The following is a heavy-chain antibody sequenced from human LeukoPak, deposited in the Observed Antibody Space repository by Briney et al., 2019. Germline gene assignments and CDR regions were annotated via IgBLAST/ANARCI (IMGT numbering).Heavy chain of an antibody. D-gene: IGHD2-21*02. Sequence: SETLSLTCTVSGGSISSGSYYWSWIRQPAGKGLEWIGRIYTSGSTNYNPSLKSRVTISVDTSKNQFSLKLSSVTAADTAVYYCARDAYCGGDCYSFDYWGQGTLVTVSS. CDR1: GGSISSGSYY. CDR2: IYTSGST. CDR3: ARDAYCGGDCYSFDY. J-gene: IGHJ4*02. V-gene: IGHV4-61*02.